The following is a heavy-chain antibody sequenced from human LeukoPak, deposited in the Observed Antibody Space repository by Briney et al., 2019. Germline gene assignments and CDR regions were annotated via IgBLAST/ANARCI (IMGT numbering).Heavy chain of an antibody. CDR2: INHSGST. V-gene: IGHV4-34*01. J-gene: IGHJ3*02. Sequence: SETLSLTCAVYGGSFSGYYWSWIRQPPGKGLEWIGEINHSGSTNYNPSLKSRVTISVDTSKNQFSLKLSSVTAADMAVYYCATEPDAFDIWGQGTMVTVSS. CDR3: ATEPDAFDI. CDR1: GGSFSGYY.